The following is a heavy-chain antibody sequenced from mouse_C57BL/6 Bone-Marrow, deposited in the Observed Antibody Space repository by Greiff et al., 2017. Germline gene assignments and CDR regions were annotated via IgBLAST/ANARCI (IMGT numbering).Heavy chain of an antibody. D-gene: IGHD1-3*01. CDR1: GFTITSDC. Sequence: VHVQQSGAELVKPGASVKLSCTASGFTITSDCMHWVKQRPGQGLEWIGWIDPEIGDTDYASKFKGKATITSDTSSNTAYLQLSSLTSEDTAVDCCSSCYVNYLDFWGQGTPLTVAS. V-gene: IGHV14-4*01. CDR3: SSCYVNYLDF. J-gene: IGHJ2*01. CDR2: IDPEIGDT.